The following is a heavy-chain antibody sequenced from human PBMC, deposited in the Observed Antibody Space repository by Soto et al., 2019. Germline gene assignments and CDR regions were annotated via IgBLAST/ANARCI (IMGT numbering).Heavy chain of an antibody. Sequence: GASVKVSCKASGYTFTSYYMHWVRQAPGQGLEWMGIINPSGGSTSYAQKFQGRVTMTRDTSTSTVYMELSSLRSEDTAVYYCARCTDPTDFGVVTSPMDVWGQGTTVTVSS. CDR3: ARCTDPTDFGVVTSPMDV. D-gene: IGHD3-3*01. J-gene: IGHJ6*02. V-gene: IGHV1-46*01. CDR1: GYTFTSYY. CDR2: INPSGGST.